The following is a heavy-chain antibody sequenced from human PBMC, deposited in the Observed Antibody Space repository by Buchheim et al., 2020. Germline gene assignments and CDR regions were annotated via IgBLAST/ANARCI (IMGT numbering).Heavy chain of an antibody. Sequence: QVQLQESGPGLVKPSQTLSLTCTVSGGSISSGSYYWSWIRQPAGKGLEWIGRIYTSGSTNYNPSLKSRVTISVDTSKNQFSLKLSSVTAADTAVYYCAREGFVATIFGVVTAVDPWGQGTL. D-gene: IGHD3-3*01. CDR3: AREGFVATIFGVVTAVDP. CDR2: IYTSGST. V-gene: IGHV4-61*02. J-gene: IGHJ5*02. CDR1: GGSISSGSYY.